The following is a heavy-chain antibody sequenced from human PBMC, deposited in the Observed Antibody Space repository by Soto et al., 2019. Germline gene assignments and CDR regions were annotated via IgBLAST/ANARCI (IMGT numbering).Heavy chain of an antibody. CDR3: ARYGDYGYAFYI. V-gene: IGHV1-46*01. D-gene: IGHD4-17*01. Sequence: ASVKVSCKASGYTFTRYHMHWVRQAPGQGLEWMGIINPSGDKTRYAEKFQGRVTMTGDKSTSTVYMELNSLRSEDTAVYYCARYGDYGYAFYIWGQGTMVTVSS. J-gene: IGHJ3*02. CDR2: INPSGDKT. CDR1: GYTFTRYH.